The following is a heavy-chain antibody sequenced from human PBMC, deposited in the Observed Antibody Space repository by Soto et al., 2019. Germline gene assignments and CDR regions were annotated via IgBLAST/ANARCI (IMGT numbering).Heavy chain of an antibody. Sequence: ASVKVSCKASGGTFSSYAISWVGQAPGQGLEWMGGIIPIFGTANYAQKFQGRVTITADESTSTAYMELSSLRSEDTAVYYCASTPKPRVGPATSYCSGGSCYPSALYYYYGMDVWGQGTTVTSP. CDR2: IIPIFGTA. D-gene: IGHD2-15*01. V-gene: IGHV1-69*13. CDR3: ASTPKPRVGPATSYCSGGSCYPSALYYYYGMDV. J-gene: IGHJ6*02. CDR1: GGTFSSYA.